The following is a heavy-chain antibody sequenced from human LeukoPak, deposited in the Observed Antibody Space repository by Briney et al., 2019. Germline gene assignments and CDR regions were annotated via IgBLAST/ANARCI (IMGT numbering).Heavy chain of an antibody. Sequence: ASVKVSCKASGYTFTGYYMHWVRQAPGKGLEWMGGFDPEDGETIYAQKFQGRVTMTEDTSTDTAYMELSSLRSEDTAVYYCATAPVVGATTENYYYYYMDVWGKGTTVTVSS. CDR2: FDPEDGET. J-gene: IGHJ6*03. CDR1: GYTFTGYY. V-gene: IGHV1-24*01. D-gene: IGHD1-26*01. CDR3: ATAPVVGATTENYYYYYMDV.